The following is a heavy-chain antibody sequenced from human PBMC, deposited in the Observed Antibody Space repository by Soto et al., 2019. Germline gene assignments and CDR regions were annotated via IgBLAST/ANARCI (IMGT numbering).Heavy chain of an antibody. Sequence: QVQLVQSGAEVKKPGSSVKVSCKASGGPFRSFAISWVRQAPGQGLEWMGGIVPMFGPATYAQKFQGRVAITADEATSTAYMELSSLRSEDTAVYYCAARHCSTTSCYYDRDVWGQGTTVTVSS. J-gene: IGHJ6*02. V-gene: IGHV1-69*01. CDR2: IVPMFGPA. D-gene: IGHD2-2*01. CDR1: GGPFRSFA. CDR3: AARHCSTTSCYYDRDV.